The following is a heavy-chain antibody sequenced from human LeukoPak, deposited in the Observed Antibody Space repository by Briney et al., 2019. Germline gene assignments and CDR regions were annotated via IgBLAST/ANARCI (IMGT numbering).Heavy chain of an antibody. CDR1: GYTFTSYY. J-gene: IGHJ4*02. V-gene: IGHV1-46*01. CDR2: INPSGGST. CDR3: ARDPSTRNYYDSSGYYYFDY. D-gene: IGHD3-22*01. Sequence: ASVKVSCKASGYTFTSYYMHWVRQAPGQGLEWMGIINPSGGSTSYARKFQGRVTMTRDTSTSTVYMELSSLRSEDTAVYYCARDPSTRNYYDSSGYYYFDYWGQGTLVTVSS.